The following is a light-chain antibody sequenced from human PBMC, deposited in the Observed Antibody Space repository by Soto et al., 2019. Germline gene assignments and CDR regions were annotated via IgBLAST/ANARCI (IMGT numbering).Light chain of an antibody. Sequence: EIVMTQAPATLSLSPGERATLSCRASQNVNTNLAWYQQKPGQAPRLLISGASIRATGIPARFSGSGSGTEFTLTIASLQSEDFAVYYCQQYNTWPPWTFGQGTKVDIK. CDR3: QQYNTWPPWT. J-gene: IGKJ1*01. CDR1: QNVNTN. CDR2: GAS. V-gene: IGKV3D-15*01.